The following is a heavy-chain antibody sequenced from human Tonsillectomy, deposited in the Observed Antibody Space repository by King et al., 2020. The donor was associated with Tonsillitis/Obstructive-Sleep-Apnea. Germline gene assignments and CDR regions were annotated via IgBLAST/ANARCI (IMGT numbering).Heavy chain of an antibody. V-gene: IGHV5-51*01. Sequence: VQLVESGEEVKKPGESLKISCKGSGYSFTSYWIGWVRQMPGKGLEWMGIIYPSDSDTRYSPSFQGQVTISADKSISTAYLQWSSLKASDTAMYYCAREGGGVSERNFFCPYWGQGTLVTVSS. CDR1: GYSFTSYW. CDR2: IYPSDSDT. J-gene: IGHJ4*02. D-gene: IGHD2/OR15-2a*01. CDR3: AREGGGVSERNFFCPY.